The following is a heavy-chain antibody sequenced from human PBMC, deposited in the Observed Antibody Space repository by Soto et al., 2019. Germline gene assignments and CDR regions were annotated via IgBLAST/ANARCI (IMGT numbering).Heavy chain of an antibody. CDR1: GGSINSDGYY. D-gene: IGHD5-18*01. CDR2: IIYRGAT. CDR3: ATESYSFGRAFVI. J-gene: IGHJ4*01. Sequence: QVPLQESGPGLVKPSQTLSLTCTVSGGSINSDGYYWSWIRQHPEKGLECIGYIIYRGATYSNPSLKMRLTISVDTSKNQFSLQLTSVIAADTALYYCATESYSFGRAFVIWGHGTLVTVSS. V-gene: IGHV4-31*03.